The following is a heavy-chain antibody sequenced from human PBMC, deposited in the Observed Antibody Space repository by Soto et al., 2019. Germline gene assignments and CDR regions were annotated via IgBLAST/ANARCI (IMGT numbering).Heavy chain of an antibody. D-gene: IGHD3-3*01. CDR2: INHSGST. CDR1: GGSFSGFY. J-gene: IGHJ5*02. V-gene: IGHV4-34*01. CDR3: ACTPGYYDFWSGYYGRQNWFDP. Sequence: PSETLSLTCAVYGGSFSGFYWSWIRQPPGKGLEWIGEINHSGSTNYNPSLKSRVTISVDTSKNQFSLKLSSVTAADTAVYYCACTPGYYDFWSGYYGRQNWFDPWGQGTPVTVSS.